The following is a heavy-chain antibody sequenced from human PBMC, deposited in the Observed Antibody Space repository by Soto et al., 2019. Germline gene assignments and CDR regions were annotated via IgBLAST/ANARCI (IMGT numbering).Heavy chain of an antibody. V-gene: IGHV4-31*03. Sequence: KSSETLSLTCTVSGGSISSGGYYWSWIRQHPGKGLEWIGYIYYSGSTYYNPSLKSRVTISVDTSKNQFSLKLSSVTAADTAVYYCARCDQLLFYFDYWGQGTLVTVSS. J-gene: IGHJ4*02. CDR2: IYYSGST. CDR3: ARCDQLLFYFDY. CDR1: GGSISSGGYY. D-gene: IGHD2-2*01.